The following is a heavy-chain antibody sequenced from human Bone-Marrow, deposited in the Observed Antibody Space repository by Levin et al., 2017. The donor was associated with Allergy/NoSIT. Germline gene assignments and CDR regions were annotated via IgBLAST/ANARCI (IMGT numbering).Heavy chain of an antibody. Sequence: ASVKVSCKASGYRFTGYYIHWFRQAPGQGPEWMGRVNPNSGGMNYAPKFLGRVTMTRDTSISTAYMELNNLRSDDTAVYYCARDPDGTIRFDSWGQGTLVTVSS. CDR3: ARDPDGTIRFDS. D-gene: IGHD5-12*01. CDR2: VNPNSGGM. CDR1: GYRFTGYY. J-gene: IGHJ4*02. V-gene: IGHV1-2*06.